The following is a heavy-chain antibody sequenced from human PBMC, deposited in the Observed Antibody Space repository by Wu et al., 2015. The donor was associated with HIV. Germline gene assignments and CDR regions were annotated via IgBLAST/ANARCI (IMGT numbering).Heavy chain of an antibody. CDR2: INHSGST. V-gene: IGHV4-34*01. J-gene: IGHJ6*02. D-gene: IGHD6-19*01. CDR3: ARVIAVAGTWYGMDV. CDR1: GGSFSGYY. Sequence: QVQLQQWGAGLLKPSETLSLTCAVYGGSFSGYYWSWIRQPPGKGLEWIGEINHSGSTNYNPSLKSRVTISVDTSKNQFSLKLSSVTAADTAVYYCARVIAVAGTWYGMDVWGQGTTVTVSS.